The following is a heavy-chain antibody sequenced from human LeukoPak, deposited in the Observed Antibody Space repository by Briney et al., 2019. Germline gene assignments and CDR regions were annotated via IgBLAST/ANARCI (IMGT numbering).Heavy chain of an antibody. V-gene: IGHV3-23*01. CDR3: ARDRSEQQLVRGRPEDYYYYGMDV. Sequence: PGGSLRLSCAASGFTFSSYAMSWVRQAPGKGLEWVSAISGSGGSTYYADSVKGRFTISRDNSKNTLYLQMNSLRAEDTAVYYCARDRSEQQLVRGRPEDYYYYGMDVWGQGTTVTVSS. CDR2: ISGSGGST. CDR1: GFTFSSYA. D-gene: IGHD6-13*01. J-gene: IGHJ6*02.